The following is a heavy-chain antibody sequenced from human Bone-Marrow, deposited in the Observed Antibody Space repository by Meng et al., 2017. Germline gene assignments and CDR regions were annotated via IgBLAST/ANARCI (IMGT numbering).Heavy chain of an antibody. V-gene: IGHV3-74*01. CDR3: ARGKGVFDDFWRGFRGMDV. CDR2: INSDGSST. J-gene: IGHJ6*02. CDR1: GFTFSSYN. D-gene: IGHD3-3*01. Sequence: GESLKISCAASGFTFSSYNMNWVRQAPGKGLVWVSRINSDGSSTSYADSVKGRFTISRDNAKNTLYLQMNSLRAEDTAVFYCARGKGVFDDFWRGFRGMDVWGQGTTVTVSS.